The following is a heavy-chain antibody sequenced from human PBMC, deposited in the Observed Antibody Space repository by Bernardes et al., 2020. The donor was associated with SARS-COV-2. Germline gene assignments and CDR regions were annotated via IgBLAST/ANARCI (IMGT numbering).Heavy chain of an antibody. Sequence: SEPLSLTCTVSGGSISSSSYYWGWLRQPPGKGLEWIGSIYYSGSTYYNPSLKSRVTISVDTSKNQFSLKLSSVTAADTAVYYCARRFTGTSTYYYGMDVWGQGTTVTVSS. CDR2: IYYSGST. CDR1: GGSISSSSYY. D-gene: IGHD1-1*01. CDR3: ARRFTGTSTYYYGMDV. J-gene: IGHJ6*02. V-gene: IGHV4-39*01.